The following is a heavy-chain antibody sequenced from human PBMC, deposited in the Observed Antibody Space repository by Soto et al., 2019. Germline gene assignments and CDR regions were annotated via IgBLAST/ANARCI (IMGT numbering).Heavy chain of an antibody. J-gene: IGHJ5*02. Sequence: QVQLQESGPGLVKPSESLSVTCTVSGGSISSDVYYWGWIRQAPGKGLEWIGSIYYTGNTFYNPSLKSRVTLSVDTSEKQFSLKLTSVTAADTAVYYCARHSHEDHGDPNWFDPWGQGTLVTVSS. CDR2: IYYTGNT. D-gene: IGHD4-17*01. CDR1: GGSISSDVYY. V-gene: IGHV4-39*01. CDR3: ARHSHEDHGDPNWFDP.